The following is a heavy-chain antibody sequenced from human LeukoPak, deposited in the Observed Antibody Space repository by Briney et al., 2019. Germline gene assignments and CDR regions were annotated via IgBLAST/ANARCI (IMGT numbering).Heavy chain of an antibody. J-gene: IGHJ4*02. D-gene: IGHD4-17*01. CDR3: ARELLSRGYGDFDY. V-gene: IGHV3-48*04. Sequence: GGSLRLSCAASGFTFSSYSMNWVRQAPGKGLEWVSYISSSSSTIYYADSVKGRFTISRDNAKNSLYLQMNSLRAEDTAVYYCARELLSRGYGDFDYWGQGTLVTVSS. CDR2: ISSSSSTI. CDR1: GFTFSSYS.